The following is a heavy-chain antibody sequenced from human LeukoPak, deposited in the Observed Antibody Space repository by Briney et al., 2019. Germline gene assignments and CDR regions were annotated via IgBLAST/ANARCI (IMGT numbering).Heavy chain of an antibody. CDR2: IIPILGIA. CDR3: ARDGVGYYYYGMDV. D-gene: IGHD3-16*01. V-gene: IGHV1-69*04. J-gene: IGHJ6*02. CDR1: GGTFSSYA. Sequence: ASVKVSCKASGGTFSSYAISWVRQAPGQGLEWMGRIIPILGIANYAQKFQGRVTITADKSTSTAYMELSSLRSEDTAVYYCARDGVGYYYYGMDVWGQGTTVTVSS.